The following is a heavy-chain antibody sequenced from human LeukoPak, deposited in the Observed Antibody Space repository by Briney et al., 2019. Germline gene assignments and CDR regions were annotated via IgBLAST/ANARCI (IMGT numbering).Heavy chain of an antibody. D-gene: IGHD1-26*01. CDR1: GFTFSGYA. J-gene: IGHJ4*02. CDR2: ISGSGGST. V-gene: IGHV3-23*01. Sequence: GGSLRLSCAASGFTFSGYAMSWVRQAPGKGLEWVSAISGSGGSTYYADSVKGRFTISRDNSKNTLYLQMNSLRAEDTAVYYCAKKGRELRGGLDYWGQGTLVTVSS. CDR3: AKKGRELRGGLDY.